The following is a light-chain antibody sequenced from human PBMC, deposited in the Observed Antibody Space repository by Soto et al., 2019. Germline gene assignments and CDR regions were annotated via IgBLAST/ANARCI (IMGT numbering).Light chain of an antibody. J-gene: IGKJ1*01. V-gene: IGKV3-20*01. CDR1: QSVSSSY. Sequence: EIVLTQSPGTLSLSPGERATLSCRASQSVSSSYLAWYQQKPGQAPRLLIYGASSRATGIPDRFSGSGSGTDFTLTIGRLEAEDFAMYYCQQYGSSPGTFGEGTMVEIK. CDR2: GAS. CDR3: QQYGSSPGT.